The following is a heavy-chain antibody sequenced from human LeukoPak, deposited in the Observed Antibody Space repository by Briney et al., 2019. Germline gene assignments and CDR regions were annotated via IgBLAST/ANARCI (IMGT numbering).Heavy chain of an antibody. CDR1: GGSISGNF. J-gene: IGHJ4*02. D-gene: IGHD1-1*01. Sequence: PSETLSLTCTVSGGSISGNFWSWIRLPPGKGLEWIAYIHYTGTTNYNPSLKSRVTISVATSKNQFSLILSSVTAADTAVYYCARLEATTGTTDYFDSWSQGTLVTVSS. V-gene: IGHV4-59*08. CDR3: ARLEATTGTTDYFDS. CDR2: IHYTGTT.